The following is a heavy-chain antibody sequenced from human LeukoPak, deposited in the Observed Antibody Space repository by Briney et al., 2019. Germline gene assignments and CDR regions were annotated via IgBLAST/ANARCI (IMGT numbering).Heavy chain of an antibody. CDR2: IQHDGSIQ. Sequence: GGSLRLSCAASGFTFSSYAMHWVRQPPGKGLEWVAGIQHDGSIQYYADPVKGRFAISRDDSKSTLYLQMDSLTAEDTAVYYCARDLAYWALSPHWGQGTLVTVSS. J-gene: IGHJ4*02. CDR3: ARDLAYWALSPH. D-gene: IGHD2-15*01. CDR1: GFTFSSYA. V-gene: IGHV3-30*09.